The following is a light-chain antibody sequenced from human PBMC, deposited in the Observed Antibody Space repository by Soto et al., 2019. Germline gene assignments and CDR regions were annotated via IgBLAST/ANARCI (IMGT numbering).Light chain of an antibody. J-gene: IGKJ5*01. CDR1: QSVSSN. Sequence: EIVMTNSPATLSVSLWERATLSCRASQSVSSNLAWYQQKPGQAPRLLIYGASSRPTGIPDRFSGSGSGTDFTLTISSLEPEDFAVYHCQQYNEWPPFTFGQGTRLEIK. CDR2: GAS. CDR3: QQYNEWPPFT. V-gene: IGKV3D-15*01.